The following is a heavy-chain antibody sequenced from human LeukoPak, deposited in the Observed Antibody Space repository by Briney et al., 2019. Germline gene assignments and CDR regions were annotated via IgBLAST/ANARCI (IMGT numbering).Heavy chain of an antibody. D-gene: IGHD1-26*01. J-gene: IGHJ4*02. Sequence: SETLSLTCTVSGGSISSSSYYWGWLRQPPGKGLEWIGSIYYSGSTHYNPSLKSRVTITVDTSKNQFSLKLSSVTAADTAVYYCARSKWELYYFDYWGQGTLVTVSS. CDR1: GGSISSSSYY. CDR2: IYYSGST. CDR3: ARSKWELYYFDY. V-gene: IGHV4-39*07.